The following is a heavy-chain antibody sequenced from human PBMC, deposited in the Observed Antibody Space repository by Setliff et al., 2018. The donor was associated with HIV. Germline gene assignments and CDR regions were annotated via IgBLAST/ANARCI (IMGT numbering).Heavy chain of an antibody. CDR1: GGTFNTYV. CDR3: ARGPEEGDCSGGSCYGNFDP. CDR2: IIPILGVA. Sequence: VASVKVSCKASGGTFNTYVISWLRQAPGQGLEWTGGIIPILGVANYAQKFQGRLTITADKSTNTAYMELSSLKSDDTAVYYCARGPEEGDCSGGSCYGNFDPWGQGTLVTVSS. D-gene: IGHD2-15*01. J-gene: IGHJ5*02. V-gene: IGHV1-69*10.